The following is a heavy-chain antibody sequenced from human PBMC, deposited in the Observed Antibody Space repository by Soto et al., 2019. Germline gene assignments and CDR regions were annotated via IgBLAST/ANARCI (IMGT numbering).Heavy chain of an antibody. CDR2: INHSGST. D-gene: IGHD3-10*01. J-gene: IGHJ5*02. Sequence: SETLSLTCAVYGGSFSGYYWSWIRQPPGKGLEWIGEINHSGSTNYNLSLKSRVTISVDTSKNQFSLKLSSVTAADTAVYYCARRLWFGELLFVRGWFDPWGQGTLVTVSS. CDR1: GGSFSGYY. V-gene: IGHV4-34*01. CDR3: ARRLWFGELLFVRGWFDP.